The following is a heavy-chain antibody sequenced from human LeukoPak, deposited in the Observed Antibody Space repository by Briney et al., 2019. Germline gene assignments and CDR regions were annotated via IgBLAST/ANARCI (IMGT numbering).Heavy chain of an antibody. CDR3: ARSDITMVRGVIEGASFDY. V-gene: IGHV3-30-3*01. D-gene: IGHD3-10*01. CDR2: ISYDGSNK. J-gene: IGHJ4*02. CDR1: GFTFSSYA. Sequence: GGSLRLSCAASGFTFSSYAMHWVRQAPGKGLEWVAVISYDGSNKYYADSVKGRFTISRDNSKNTLYLQMNSLRAEDTAVYYCARSDITMVRGVIEGASFDYWGQGTLVTVSS.